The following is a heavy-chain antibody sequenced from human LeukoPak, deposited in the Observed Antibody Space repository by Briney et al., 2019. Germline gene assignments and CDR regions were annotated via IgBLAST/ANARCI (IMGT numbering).Heavy chain of an antibody. Sequence: QPGEFLRLSCVASGFSFSDYAMHWVRQAPGKGLEWVAVISADGRDKYCIDSVRGRFTISRDNSKTTVFLQMNSLEVEDTAVYYCATPLTSKWSSSWYSGHFDYWGQGALVTVPS. CDR2: ISADGRDK. V-gene: IGHV3-30*04. J-gene: IGHJ4*02. D-gene: IGHD6-13*01. CDR1: GFSFSDYA. CDR3: ATPLTSKWSSSWYSGHFDY.